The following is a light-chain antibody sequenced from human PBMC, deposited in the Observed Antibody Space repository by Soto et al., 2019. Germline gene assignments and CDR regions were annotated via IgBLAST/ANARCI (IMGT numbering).Light chain of an antibody. CDR3: QRYNNWPLT. J-gene: IGKJ4*01. V-gene: IGKV3-15*01. CDR1: QTIDTT. CDR2: DAS. Sequence: EIVITQAPATLSLSPGERATLPCMASQTIDTTLAWYQRKPGQAPRLLIYDASTRATGVPARFSGSRSGTEFTLTINSLQSEDFAVYYCQRYNNWPLTFGGGTKVDIK.